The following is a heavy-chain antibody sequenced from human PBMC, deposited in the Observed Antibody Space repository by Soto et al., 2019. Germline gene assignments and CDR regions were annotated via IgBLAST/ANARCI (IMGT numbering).Heavy chain of an antibody. V-gene: IGHV4-39*01. J-gene: IGHJ4*02. CDR1: GGFISSNNYY. D-gene: IGHD2-21*01. Sequence: QLQLQESGPGLLKPSETLSLSCSVSGGFISSNNYYWGWIRQSPGRGLEWIAGVYYTGNTYYTPSLRSRVTMYGDTSKNQFSLMLTSLSAADSAVYAYAGQRYCVGREGLSDYWGQGTLVTVSS. CDR3: AGQRYCVGREGLSDY. CDR2: VYYTGNT.